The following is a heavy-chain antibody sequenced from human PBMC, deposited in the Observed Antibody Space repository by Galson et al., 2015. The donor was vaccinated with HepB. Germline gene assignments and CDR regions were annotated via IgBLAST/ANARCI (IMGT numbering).Heavy chain of an antibody. CDR3: AKEAPSYTPYNWNYVDKQAFDY. V-gene: IGHV3-30*18. CDR1: GFTFSSYG. J-gene: IGHJ4*02. Sequence: SLRLSCAASGFTFSSYGMHWVRQAPGKGLEWVAVISYDGSNKYYADSVKGRFTISRDNSKNTLYLQMNSLRAEDTAVYYCAKEAPSYTPYNWNYVDKQAFDYWGQGTLVTVSS. CDR2: ISYDGSNK. D-gene: IGHD1-7*01.